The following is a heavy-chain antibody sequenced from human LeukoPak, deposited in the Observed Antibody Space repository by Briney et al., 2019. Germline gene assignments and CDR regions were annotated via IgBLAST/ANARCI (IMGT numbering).Heavy chain of an antibody. V-gene: IGHV3-30*18. D-gene: IGHD2-21*01. Sequence: GGSLRLSCAASGFTFSSYGMHWVRQAPGKGLEWVAVMSYDGSNKYYADSVKGRFTISRDNSKNTLYLQMNSLRAEDTAVYYCAKAAVVATFGLIDYWGQGTLVTVSS. J-gene: IGHJ4*02. CDR1: GFTFSSYG. CDR2: MSYDGSNK. CDR3: AKAAVVATFGLIDY.